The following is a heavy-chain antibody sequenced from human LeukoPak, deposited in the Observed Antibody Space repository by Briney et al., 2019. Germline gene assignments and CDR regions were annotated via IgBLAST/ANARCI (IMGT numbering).Heavy chain of an antibody. Sequence: SETLSLTCTVSGGSISTYYWSWIRQPPGKGLEWIGYVYYGGSTNCNPSLKSRVTISVDTSKNQFSLKLSSVTAADTAVYYCARLPRYCSTTTCYLNYFDFWGQGTLVTVSS. CDR3: ARLPRYCSTTTCYLNYFDF. J-gene: IGHJ4*02. V-gene: IGHV4-59*01. D-gene: IGHD2-2*01. CDR1: GGSISTYY. CDR2: VYYGGST.